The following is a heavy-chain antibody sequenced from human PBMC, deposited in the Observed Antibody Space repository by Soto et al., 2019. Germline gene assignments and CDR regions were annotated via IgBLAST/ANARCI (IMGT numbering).Heavy chain of an antibody. J-gene: IGHJ5*02. CDR2: IYYSGST. Sequence: SETLSLTCTVSGGSISTYYWTWIRQPPGKGLEWIGYIYYSGSTNYNPSLKSRVTISVDTSKNQFSLKVSSVTATDTAVYYCARLNSGSSWYDYSRWFDPWGPGTLVTVSS. CDR3: ARLNSGSSWYDYSRWFDP. CDR1: GGSISTYY. D-gene: IGHD6-13*01. V-gene: IGHV4-59*08.